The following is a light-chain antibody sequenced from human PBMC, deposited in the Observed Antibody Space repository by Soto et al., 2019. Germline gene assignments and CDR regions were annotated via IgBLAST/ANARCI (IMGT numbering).Light chain of an antibody. J-gene: IGLJ3*02. CDR1: SIVVGSYTL. V-gene: IGLV2-23*01. Sequence: SALIHPPPGSGSPGQSITISATETSIVVGSYTLVSWYQQHPGKAPKLMIFEASKRPSGVSHRFSGSKSGNTASLTISGLQTEDEAHYYCCSYAPTNTWLFGGGTKLTVL. CDR2: EAS. CDR3: CSYAPTNTWL.